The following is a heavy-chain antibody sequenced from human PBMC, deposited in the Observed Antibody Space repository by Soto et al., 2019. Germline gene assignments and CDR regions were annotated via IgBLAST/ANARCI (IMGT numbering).Heavy chain of an antibody. CDR3: ARPHVETGGRKDEGKHALDV. J-gene: IGHJ6*02. CDR2: INPADSHT. V-gene: IGHV5-51*01. D-gene: IGHD5-18*01. CDR1: GYTFTNYW. Sequence: PGESLKISCKGSGYTFTNYWIVWVRQVPGKGLEWLGIINPADSHTRYSPSFQGQVTVSVDKSIKTAYLQWSSLRASDSAMYYCARPHVETGGRKDEGKHALDVWGQGTTVTVSS.